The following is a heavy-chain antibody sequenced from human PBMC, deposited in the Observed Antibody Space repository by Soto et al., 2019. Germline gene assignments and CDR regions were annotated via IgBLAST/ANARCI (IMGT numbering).Heavy chain of an antibody. CDR2: ISESGDRQ. J-gene: IGHJ4*02. CDR3: ARRLATTVSALGY. Sequence: GGSLRLSCTASGLTFTSSSFHWVRQAPGKGLEWVAVISESGDRQYSTESVRGRFLISRDSSKNTVYLQMNSLRPEDTGVYFCARRLATTVSALGYWGQGALVTVSS. V-gene: IGHV3-30-3*01. D-gene: IGHD4-17*01. CDR1: GLTFTSSS.